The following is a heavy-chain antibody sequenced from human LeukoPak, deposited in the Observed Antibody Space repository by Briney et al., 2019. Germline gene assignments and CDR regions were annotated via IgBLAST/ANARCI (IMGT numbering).Heavy chain of an antibody. Sequence: GGSLRLSCGGSGFTFSTYNMHWVRQAPGKGLEWVSAISGSGGSTYYADSVRGRFTISRDNSKNTLYLQMNSLRAEDTAVYYCAKAKPFDWLLYYYYMDVWGKGTTVTVSS. CDR2: ISGSGGST. J-gene: IGHJ6*03. V-gene: IGHV3-23*01. CDR3: AKAKPFDWLLYYYYMDV. D-gene: IGHD3-9*01. CDR1: GFTFSTYN.